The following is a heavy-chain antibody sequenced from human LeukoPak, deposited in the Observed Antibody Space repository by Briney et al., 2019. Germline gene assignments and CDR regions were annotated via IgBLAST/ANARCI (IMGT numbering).Heavy chain of an antibody. Sequence: ASVKVSCKASGYTFTDYYMHWVRQAPGQGLEWMGWINPNSGGTNYAQKFQGRVTMTRDTSISTAYMELSRLRSDDTAVYYCARLMTTVMNYWGQGTLVTVSS. CDR2: INPNSGGT. D-gene: IGHD4-17*01. J-gene: IGHJ4*02. V-gene: IGHV1-2*02. CDR1: GYTFTDYY. CDR3: ARLMTTVMNY.